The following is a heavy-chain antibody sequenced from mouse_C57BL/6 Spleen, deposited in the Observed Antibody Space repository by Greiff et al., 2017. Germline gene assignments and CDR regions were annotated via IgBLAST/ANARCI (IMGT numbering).Heavy chain of an antibody. J-gene: IGHJ3*01. CDR1: GYTFTSYW. CDR2: IYPGSGST. V-gene: IGHV1-55*01. Sequence: QVQLQQPGAELVKPGASVKMSCKASGYTFTSYWITWVKQRPGQGLEWIGDIYPGSGSTNYNEKFKSKATLTVDTSSSTAYMQLSSLTSEDSAVYYCAKEGCDVDWFAYWGQGTLVTVSA. CDR3: AKEGCDVDWFAY.